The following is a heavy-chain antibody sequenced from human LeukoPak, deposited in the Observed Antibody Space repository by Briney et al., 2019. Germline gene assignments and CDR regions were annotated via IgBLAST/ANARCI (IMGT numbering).Heavy chain of an antibody. CDR3: ARGYGGYVSSVHAFDI. CDR2: IYYSGST. D-gene: IGHD5-12*01. CDR1: GGSISSYY. V-gene: IGHV4-59*01. J-gene: IGHJ3*02. Sequence: PSETLSLTCTVSGGSISSYYWSWLRQPPGKGLEWIGYIYYSGSTNYNPSLKSRVTISVDTSKNQFSLKLSSVTAADTAVYYCARGYGGYVSSVHAFDIWGQGTMVTVSS.